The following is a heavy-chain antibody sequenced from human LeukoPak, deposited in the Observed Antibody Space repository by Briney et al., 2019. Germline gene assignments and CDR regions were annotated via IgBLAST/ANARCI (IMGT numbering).Heavy chain of an antibody. V-gene: IGHV4-39*01. CDR3: ARRSRMIAARRLDY. D-gene: IGHD6-6*01. CDR1: GGSISSSSYY. J-gene: IGHJ4*02. Sequence: SETLSLTCTVSGGSISSSSYYWGWIRQPPGKGLEWIGSIYYSGSTYYNPSLKSRVTISVDTSKNQFSLKLSSVTAADTAVYYCARRSRMIAARRLDYWRQGTLVTVSS. CDR2: IYYSGST.